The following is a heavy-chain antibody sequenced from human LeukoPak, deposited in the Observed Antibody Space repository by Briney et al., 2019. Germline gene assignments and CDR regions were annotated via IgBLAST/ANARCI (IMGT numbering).Heavy chain of an antibody. V-gene: IGHV3-66*01. CDR1: GFTVSSNY. J-gene: IGHJ4*02. CDR2: IYSGGST. D-gene: IGHD3-22*01. Sequence: GGSLRLSCAASGFTVSSNYMSWVRQAPGKGLEWVSVIYSGGSTYYADSVKGRFTISRDNSKNTLYPQMNSLRAEDTAVYYCARDHYYDGSGYYDYWGQGTLVTVSS. CDR3: ARDHYYDGSGYYDY.